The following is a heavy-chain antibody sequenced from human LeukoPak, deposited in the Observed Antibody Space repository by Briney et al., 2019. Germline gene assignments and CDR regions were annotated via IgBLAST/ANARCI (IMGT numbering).Heavy chain of an antibody. V-gene: IGHV4-39*07. CDR1: GGSMSSGTYY. D-gene: IGHD1-26*01. J-gene: IGHJ4*02. CDR3: ATGEGWELHFDY. CDR2: IYYSGSS. Sequence: SETLSLTCSVSGGSMSSGTYYWAWIRQPPGKGLEWIGSIYYSGSSYYNPSLKNRVTLSMDTSKNQFSLKLNSVTAADTAVYYCATGEGWELHFDYWGQGTLVTVSS.